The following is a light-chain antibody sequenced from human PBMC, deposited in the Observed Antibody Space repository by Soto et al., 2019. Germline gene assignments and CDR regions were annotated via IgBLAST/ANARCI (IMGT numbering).Light chain of an antibody. CDR3: ASWDDSLNGLV. CDR2: SNN. V-gene: IGLV1-44*01. J-gene: IGLJ2*01. Sequence: QSVLTQPPSASGTPGQRVIISCSGGRSNIGSNTVNWYQQVPGTAPKFLIYSNNQRPSGVPDRFSGSKSGTSASLAISGLQAEDEADYYCASWDDSLNGLVFGGGTKVTVL. CDR1: RSNIGSNT.